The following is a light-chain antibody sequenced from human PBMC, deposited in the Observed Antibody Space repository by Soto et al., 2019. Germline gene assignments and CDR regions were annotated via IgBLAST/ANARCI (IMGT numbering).Light chain of an antibody. Sequence: DIQMTQSPSSLSASIGDRVTITCRASQGISNYLAWYQQKPGIPPKLLIYHASTLQSGVPSRFSGSGSGTDFTLTISSLQPEDAAIYYCQKYDRALFTFGPGTTVDIK. CDR2: HAS. V-gene: IGKV1-27*01. CDR3: QKYDRALFT. J-gene: IGKJ3*01. CDR1: QGISNY.